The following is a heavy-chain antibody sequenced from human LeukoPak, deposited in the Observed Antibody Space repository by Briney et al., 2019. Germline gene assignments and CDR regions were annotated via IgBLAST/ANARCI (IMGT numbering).Heavy chain of an antibody. CDR1: GYSISSGYY. D-gene: IGHD6-13*01. CDR3: ATANRSSSWLTKFDP. Sequence: PSETLSLTCTVSGYSISSGYYWGWIRQPPGKGLEWIGSIYHSGSTYYNPSLKSRVTISVDTSKNQFSLKLSSVTAADTAVYYCATANRSSSWLTKFDPWGQGTLVTVSS. CDR2: IYHSGST. V-gene: IGHV4-38-2*02. J-gene: IGHJ5*02.